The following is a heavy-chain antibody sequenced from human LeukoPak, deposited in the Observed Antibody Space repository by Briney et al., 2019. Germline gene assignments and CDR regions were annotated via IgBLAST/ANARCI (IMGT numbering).Heavy chain of an antibody. V-gene: IGHV7-4-1*02. D-gene: IGHD3-10*01. CDR1: GYTFTSYA. CDR2: INTNTGNP. J-gene: IGHJ4*02. CDR3: ARHREYYGSGSSTSSLDY. Sequence: GSVKVSCKASGYTFTSYAMNWVRQAPGQGHEWMGWINTNTGNPTYAQGFTGRFVFSLDTSVSTAYLQISSLKAEDTAVYYCARHREYYGSGSSTSSLDYWGQGTLVTVSS.